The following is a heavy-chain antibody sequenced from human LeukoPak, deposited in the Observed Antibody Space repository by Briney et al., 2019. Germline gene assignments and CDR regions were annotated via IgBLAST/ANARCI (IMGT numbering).Heavy chain of an antibody. V-gene: IGHV3-21*01. J-gene: IGHJ4*02. CDR3: ARTYNLRYFDT. Sequence: GGPLRLSCAASGFSLSDYSMTWVRRAPGKGLEWVSSISSSSTHMHYADSVKGRFTISRDNSKTSLYLQLNSLRAEDTAVYYCARTYNLRYFDTWGQGTLVTVSS. CDR2: ISSSSTHM. CDR1: GFSLSDYS. D-gene: IGHD1-1*01.